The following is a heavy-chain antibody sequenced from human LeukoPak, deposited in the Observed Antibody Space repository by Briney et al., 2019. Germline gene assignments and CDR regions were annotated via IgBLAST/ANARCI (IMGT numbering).Heavy chain of an antibody. Sequence: SETLSLTCTVSGGSISSGDYYWSWIRRPPGKGLEWIGYIYYSGSTYYNPSLKSRVTISVDTSKNQFSLKLSSVTAADTAVYYCARDLYYDYVWGSYRYPDAFDIWGQGTMVTVSS. CDR1: GGSISSGDYY. J-gene: IGHJ3*02. CDR2: IYYSGST. CDR3: ARDLYYDYVWGSYRYPDAFDI. D-gene: IGHD3-16*02. V-gene: IGHV4-30-4*01.